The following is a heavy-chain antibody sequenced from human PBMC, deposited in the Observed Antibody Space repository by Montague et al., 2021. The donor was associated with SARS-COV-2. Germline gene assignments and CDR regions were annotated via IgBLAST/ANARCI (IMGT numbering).Heavy chain of an antibody. D-gene: IGHD5-12*01. Sequence: SETLSLTCSVSGFSISSGFYWAWIRQSPGKGPEWIGTVYHSGYTHYNPSLKGRVTVSIDTSKNQFSLTVTSVTAADTAVYFCARRGYTGSDYFDYWGQGTLVTGSS. J-gene: IGHJ4*02. V-gene: IGHV4-38-2*01. CDR3: ARRGYTGSDYFDY. CDR1: GFSISSGFY. CDR2: VYHSGYT.